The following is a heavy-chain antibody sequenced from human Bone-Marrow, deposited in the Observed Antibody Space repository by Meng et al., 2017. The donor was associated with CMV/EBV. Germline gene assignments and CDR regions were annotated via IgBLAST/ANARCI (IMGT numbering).Heavy chain of an antibody. CDR2: IYHTGST. CDR3: ATITIFGVDPPSDGMDV. D-gene: IGHD3-3*01. J-gene: IGHJ6*02. V-gene: IGHV4-61*01. CDR1: GGSVTSGSHY. Sequence: SETLSLTCTVSGGSVTSGSHYWSWIRQPPGKGLEWIGCIYHTGSTKYNPSLKSRVTISVDTSKNQLFLKLRSVTAADTAVYYCATITIFGVDPPSDGMDVWGQGTTVTVSS.